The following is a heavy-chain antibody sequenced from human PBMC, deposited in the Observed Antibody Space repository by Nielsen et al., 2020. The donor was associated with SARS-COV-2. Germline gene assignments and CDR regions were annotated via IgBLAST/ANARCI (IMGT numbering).Heavy chain of an antibody. Sequence: SETLSLTCTVSGGSISSGSYYWGWIRQPPGKGLEWIGSIYYSGSTYYNPSLKSRVTISVDTSKNQFSLKLSSVTAADTAVYYCASQRAAAGPITTYYYYGMDVWGQGTTVTVSS. D-gene: IGHD6-13*01. J-gene: IGHJ6*02. CDR1: GGSISSGSYY. CDR3: ASQRAAAGPITTYYYYGMDV. V-gene: IGHV4-39*01. CDR2: IYYSGST.